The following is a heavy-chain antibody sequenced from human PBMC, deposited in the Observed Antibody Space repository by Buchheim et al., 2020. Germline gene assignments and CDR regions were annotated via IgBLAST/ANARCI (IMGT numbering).Heavy chain of an antibody. V-gene: IGHV3-74*01. D-gene: IGHD3-3*01. CDR1: GFTFSSYW. J-gene: IGHJ6*02. Sequence: EVQLVESGGGLVQPGGSLRLSCAASGFTFSSYWMHWVRQAPGKGLVWVSRINSDGSSTSYADSVKGRLTISRDNAKNTLYLQMNSLRAEDTAVYYCAREEAIFGVTDYYYYGMDVWGQGTT. CDR3: AREEAIFGVTDYYYYGMDV. CDR2: INSDGSST.